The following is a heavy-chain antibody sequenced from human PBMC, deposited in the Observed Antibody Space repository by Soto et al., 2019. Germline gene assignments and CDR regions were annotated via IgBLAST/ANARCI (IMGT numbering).Heavy chain of an antibody. CDR1: GYTFTSYG. D-gene: IGHD2-2*01. Sequence: QVQLVQSGAEVKKPGASVKVSCKASGYTFTSYGISWVRQAPGQGLEWMGWIRAYNGNTNYAQKLQGIVTMTTDTSTSTAYMELRSLSSDDTAVYYCARDSYCSSTSCYSGNYFDYWGQGTLVTVSS. J-gene: IGHJ4*02. CDR3: ARDSYCSSTSCYSGNYFDY. V-gene: IGHV1-18*01. CDR2: IRAYNGNT.